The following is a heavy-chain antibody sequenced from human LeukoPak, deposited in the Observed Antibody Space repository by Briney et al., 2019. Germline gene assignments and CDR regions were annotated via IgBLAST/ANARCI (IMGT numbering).Heavy chain of an antibody. D-gene: IGHD3-22*01. CDR2: FDAEDGKT. Sequence: ASVKVSCKVSGYSLTELSIQWVRQAPGERLEWMGGFDAEDGKTIYAQKFQGRVTMTEDTSMDTAYMDLSSLRTEDTATYYCAAAPQTYYYDSGDYYSGYWGQGTLVTVSS. V-gene: IGHV1-24*01. J-gene: IGHJ4*02. CDR1: GYSLTELS. CDR3: AAAPQTYYYDSGDYYSGY.